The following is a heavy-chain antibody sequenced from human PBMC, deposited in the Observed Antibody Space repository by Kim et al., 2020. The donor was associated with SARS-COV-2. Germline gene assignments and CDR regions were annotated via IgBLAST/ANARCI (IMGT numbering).Heavy chain of an antibody. V-gene: IGHV3-7*03. J-gene: IGHJ4*02. Sequence: GGSLRLSCAASGFTFSSYWMSWVRQAPGKGLEWVANIKQDGSEKYYVDSVKGRFTISRDNAKNSLYLQMNSLRAEDTAVYYCARDPVRINIVATIRKGYFDYWGPGALVTASP. CDR1: GFTFSSYW. CDR2: IKQDGSEK. D-gene: IGHD5-12*01. CDR3: ARDPVRINIVATIRKGYFDY.